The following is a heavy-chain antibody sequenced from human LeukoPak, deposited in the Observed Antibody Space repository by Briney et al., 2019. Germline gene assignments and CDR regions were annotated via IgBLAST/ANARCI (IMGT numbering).Heavy chain of an antibody. CDR1: GGSFSGYY. D-gene: IGHD3-3*01. CDR2: INHRGST. CDR3: ARGGGSGYTI. Sequence: SETLSLTCAVYGGSFSGYYWSWIRQPPGKGLEWIGEINHRGSTNYNPSLKSRVTISVDTSKNQFSLKLSSVTAADTAVYYCARGGGSGYTIWGQGTMVTVSS. J-gene: IGHJ3*02. V-gene: IGHV4-34*01.